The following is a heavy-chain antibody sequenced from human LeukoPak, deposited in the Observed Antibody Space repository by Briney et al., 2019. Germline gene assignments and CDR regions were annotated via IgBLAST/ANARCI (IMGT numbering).Heavy chain of an antibody. V-gene: IGHV3-43*02. CDR2: ISGDGGST. D-gene: IGHD3-9*01. CDR3: AKNTPHLRYFDWLFTPDAFDI. Sequence: PGGSLRLSCAASGFTFDDYAMHWVRHAPGKGLEWVSLISGDGGSTYYADSVKGRFTISRDNSKNSLYLQMNSLRTEDTALYYCAKNTPHLRYFDWLFTPDAFDIWGQGTMVTVAS. CDR1: GFTFDDYA. J-gene: IGHJ3*02.